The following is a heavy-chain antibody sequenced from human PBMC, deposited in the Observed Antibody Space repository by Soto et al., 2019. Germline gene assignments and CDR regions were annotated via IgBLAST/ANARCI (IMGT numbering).Heavy chain of an antibody. J-gene: IGHJ6*02. CDR2: IWYDGSLQ. CDR1: GFSFENYG. D-gene: IGHD5-12*01. V-gene: IGHV3-33*06. Sequence: QVQVVESGGGVVQPGRSLRLSCAASGFSFENYGMHWVRQAPGRGLEWVAIIWYDGSLQYYAAAVKGRFTISRDNPKNTLYLEMNSLRAEDTAVYYCANLWGDGYNLGQDYNGMDVWGQGTTVIVSS. CDR3: ANLWGDGYNLGQDYNGMDV.